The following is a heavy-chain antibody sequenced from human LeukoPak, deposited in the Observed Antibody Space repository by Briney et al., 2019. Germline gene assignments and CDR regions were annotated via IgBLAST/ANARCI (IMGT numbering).Heavy chain of an antibody. D-gene: IGHD3-22*01. CDR2: IRSKAYGGTT. V-gene: IGHV3-49*04. J-gene: IGHJ4*02. Sequence: GGSLRLSCRASGFTFGDYAMSGVRQAPGKGLEWGGFIRSKAYGGTTEYAASVKGRFTISRDDSKRIAYLQMNSPRTGATAVYYCTRDWYQVYYDSSGYYYPDYWGQGTLVTVSP. CDR3: TRDWYQVYYDSSGYYYPDY. CDR1: GFTFGDYA.